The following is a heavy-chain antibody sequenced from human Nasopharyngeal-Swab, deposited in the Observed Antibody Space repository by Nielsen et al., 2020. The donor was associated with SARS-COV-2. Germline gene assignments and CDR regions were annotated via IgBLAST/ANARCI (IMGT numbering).Heavy chain of an antibody. CDR1: GIAVSSSY. CDR3: ASRGPATDPSTRDLPYSRRTFDL. Sequence: GESLKISCAPSGIAVSSSYMSWVRQAPGKGLEWVSTIHSDGNTYYADSVRGRFSSSRDNSRNTVSLQMSSPRVEDTAVYYCASRGPATDPSTRDLPYSRRTFDLWGRGTLVTVSS. D-gene: IGHD3-22*01. V-gene: IGHV3-53*01. J-gene: IGHJ2*01. CDR2: IHSDGNT.